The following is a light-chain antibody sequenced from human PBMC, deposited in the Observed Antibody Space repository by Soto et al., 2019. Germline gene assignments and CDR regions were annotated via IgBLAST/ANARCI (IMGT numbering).Light chain of an antibody. V-gene: IGKV3-15*01. CDR3: QQYNNWRT. CDR1: LSVGSS. Sequence: EIVMTQSPATLSVSPGESATLSCRASLSVGSSLAWFQQKPGQAPRLIIHAASTRATGIPARFSGSGFGTEFTLTSSSLQSEDFAVYYCQQYNNWRTFGQGTKVEIK. CDR2: AAS. J-gene: IGKJ1*01.